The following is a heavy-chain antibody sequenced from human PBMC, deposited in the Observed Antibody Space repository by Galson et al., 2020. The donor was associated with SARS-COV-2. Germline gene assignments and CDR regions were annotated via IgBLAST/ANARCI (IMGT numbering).Heavy chain of an antibody. J-gene: IGHJ2*01. D-gene: IGHD3-22*01. V-gene: IGHV5-10-1*01. CDR2: IDPSDSYT. CDR1: GYSFTSYW. CDR3: ARHDFYYDSSGYVNWYFDL. Sequence: KIGESLKISCQGSGYSFTSYWISWVRQMPGKGLEWMGRIDPSDSYTNYSPSFQGHVTISADKSISTAYLQWSSLKASDTAMYYCARHDFYYDSSGYVNWYFDLWGRGTLVTVSS.